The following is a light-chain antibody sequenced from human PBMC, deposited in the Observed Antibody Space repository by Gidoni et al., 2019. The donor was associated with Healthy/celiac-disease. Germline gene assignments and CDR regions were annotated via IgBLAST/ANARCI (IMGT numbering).Light chain of an antibody. Sequence: DIQMTQSPSSLSASVGDRVTITCRASQSISSYLNWYQQKQGKAPKLLIYAASSLQSGVPSRFSVSGSGTDFTLTIISLQPEDFAPYYCQQSYSTPLTFVQXPKVEIK. CDR3: QQSYSTPLT. J-gene: IGKJ1*01. CDR2: AAS. V-gene: IGKV1-39*01. CDR1: QSISSY.